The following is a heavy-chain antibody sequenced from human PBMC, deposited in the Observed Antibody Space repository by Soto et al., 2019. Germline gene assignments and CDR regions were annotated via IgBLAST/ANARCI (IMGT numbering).Heavy chain of an antibody. CDR2: IWFDGSDR. CDR1: GFSFESYG. CDR3: VRGNGYTYGPFDN. D-gene: IGHD5-18*01. V-gene: IGHV3-33*01. Sequence: HPGGSLRLSCAASGFSFESYGMHWVRQAPGKGLEWVAAIWFDGSDRKYVDYVKGRFTISRDNSKNTVFLQMTSLSAEDTAVYYCVRGNGYTYGPFDNWGQGTLVTVSS. J-gene: IGHJ4*02.